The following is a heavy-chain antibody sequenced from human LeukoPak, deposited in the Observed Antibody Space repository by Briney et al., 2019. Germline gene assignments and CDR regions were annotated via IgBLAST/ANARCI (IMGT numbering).Heavy chain of an antibody. CDR2: IYPGDSDT. Sequence: GESLKISCKGSGYSFTSYWIGWVRQMPGKGLEWMGIIYPGDSDTRYSPSFQGQVTISADKSISTAYLQWSSLRAEDTAVYYCARHRVTAMGNPFDPWGQGTLVTVSS. V-gene: IGHV5-51*01. CDR1: GYSFTSYW. D-gene: IGHD5-18*01. CDR3: ARHRVTAMGNPFDP. J-gene: IGHJ5*02.